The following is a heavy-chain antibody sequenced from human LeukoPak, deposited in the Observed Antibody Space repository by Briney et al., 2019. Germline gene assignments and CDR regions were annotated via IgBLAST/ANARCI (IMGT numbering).Heavy chain of an antibody. V-gene: IGHV3-30-3*01. CDR3: ARDIVAGIAVAGSGGSFDY. J-gene: IGHJ4*02. D-gene: IGHD6-19*01. CDR1: GLTFSSYA. CDR2: ISYDGSNK. Sequence: GGSLRLSCAASGLTFSSYAMHWVRQAPGKGLEWVAVISYDGSNKYYADSVKGRFTISRDNSKNTLYLQMNSLRAEDTAVYYCARDIVAGIAVAGSGGSFDYWGQGTLVTASS.